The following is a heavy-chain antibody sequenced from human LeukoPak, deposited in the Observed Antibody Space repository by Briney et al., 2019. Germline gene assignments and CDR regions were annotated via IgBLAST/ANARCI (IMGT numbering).Heavy chain of an antibody. V-gene: IGHV4-31*03. D-gene: IGHD5-12*01. Sequence: PSETLSLTCTVSGGSISSGGYYWSWIRQHPGKGLEWIGYIYYSGSTNYNPSLKSRVTISVDTSKNQFSLKLNSVTAADAAVYYCARRMGGYDSGGTYYSYMDVWGKGTTVAVSS. CDR3: ARRMGGYDSGGTYYSYMDV. CDR2: IYYSGST. J-gene: IGHJ6*03. CDR1: GGSISSGGYY.